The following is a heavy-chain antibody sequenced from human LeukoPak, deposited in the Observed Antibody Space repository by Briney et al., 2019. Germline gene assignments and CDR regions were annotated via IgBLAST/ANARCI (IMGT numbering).Heavy chain of an antibody. CDR2: INHSGST. CDR1: GGSISNSNYF. D-gene: IGHD3-10*01. V-gene: IGHV4-39*01. J-gene: IGHJ3*02. Sequence: SETLSLTCTVSGGSISNSNYFWGWIRQPPGKGLEWIASINHSGSTYFNASLKSRVTMSVDTSKNQFSLNLNSVTAADTVVYYCAGGAWFWGAFDIWGLGTMVTVSS. CDR3: AGGAWFWGAFDI.